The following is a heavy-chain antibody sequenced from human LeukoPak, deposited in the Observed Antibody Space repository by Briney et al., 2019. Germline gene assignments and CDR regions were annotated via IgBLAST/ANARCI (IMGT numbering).Heavy chain of an antibody. CDR2: IYHSGST. Sequence: PSETLSLTCTVSGYSISSGYYWGWIRQPPGKGLEWIRSIYHSGSTYYNPSLKSRVTISVDTSKNQFSLKLSSVTAADTAVYYCARDSDSSGWYASGYWGQGTLVTVSS. V-gene: IGHV4-38-2*02. D-gene: IGHD6-19*01. J-gene: IGHJ4*02. CDR3: ARDSDSSGWYASGY. CDR1: GYSISSGYY.